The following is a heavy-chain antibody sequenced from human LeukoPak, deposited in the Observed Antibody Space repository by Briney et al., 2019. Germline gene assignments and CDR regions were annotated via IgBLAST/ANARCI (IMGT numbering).Heavy chain of an antibody. J-gene: IGHJ4*02. CDR1: GGSFSGYY. D-gene: IGHD4-11*01. CDR2: INHSGST. Sequence: SETLSLTCAVYGGSFSGYYWSWIRQPPGKGLEWIGEINHSGSTNYNPSLKSRVTISVDTSKNQFSLKLSSVTAADTAVYYCASQARLGYWGQGTLVTVSS. V-gene: IGHV4-34*01. CDR3: ASQARLGY.